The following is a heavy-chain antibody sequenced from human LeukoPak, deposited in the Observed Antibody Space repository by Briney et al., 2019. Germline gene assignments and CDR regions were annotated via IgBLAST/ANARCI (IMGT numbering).Heavy chain of an antibody. V-gene: IGHV4-31*03. CDR2: IYYSGST. CDR3: ARDSRRNYFDY. Sequence: PSETLSLTCTVSGGSISSGGYYWSWIRQHPGKGLEWIGYIYYSGSTYYNPSLKSRVTISVDRSKNQFSLKLSSVTAADTAVYYCARDSRRNYFDYWGQGTLVTVSS. CDR1: GGSISSGGYY. J-gene: IGHJ4*02.